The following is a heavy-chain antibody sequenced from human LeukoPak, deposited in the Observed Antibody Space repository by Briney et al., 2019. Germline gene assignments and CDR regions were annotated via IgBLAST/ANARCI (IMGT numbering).Heavy chain of an antibody. D-gene: IGHD6-6*01. V-gene: IGHV4-4*07. CDR3: ARSRIAAPFEP. Sequence: PSETLSLTCTVSGGSISGYYWSWIRQPAGKELEWIGRIYTSGSTNYNPTLKSRVTMSVDTSKNQFSLKLSSVTAADTAVYYCARSRIAAPFEPWAQGTLVSVS. CDR1: GGSISGYY. CDR2: IYTSGST. J-gene: IGHJ5*02.